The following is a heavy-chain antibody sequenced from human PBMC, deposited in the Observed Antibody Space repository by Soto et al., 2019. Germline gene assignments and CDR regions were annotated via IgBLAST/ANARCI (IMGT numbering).Heavy chain of an antibody. CDR2: ISYDGSNK. J-gene: IGHJ5*02. CDR1: GFTFSSYA. CDR3: ARDETGSSSWYWWFDP. V-gene: IGHV3-30-3*01. D-gene: IGHD6-13*01. Sequence: QVQLVESGGGVVQPGRSLRLSCAASGFTFSSYAMHWVRQAPGKGLEWVAVISYDGSNKYYADSVKGRFTISRDNSKNTLYPQMNSLRAEDTAVYYCARDETGSSSWYWWFDPWGQGTLVTVSS.